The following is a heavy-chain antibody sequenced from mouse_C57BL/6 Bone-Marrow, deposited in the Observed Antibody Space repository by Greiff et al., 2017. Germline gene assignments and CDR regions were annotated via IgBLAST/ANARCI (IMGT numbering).Heavy chain of an antibody. V-gene: IGHV1-59*01. CDR3: ARSATGVDWYFDV. CDR1: GYTFTSYW. J-gene: IGHJ1*03. CDR2: IYPSDSYT. D-gene: IGHD1-1*01. Sequence: QVQLQQSGAELVRPGTSVKLSCKASGYTFTSYWMHWVKQRPGQGLEWIGGIYPSDSYTNYNQKFKGKATLTVDTSSSTAYMQLSSLTSEDSGVYYCARSATGVDWYFDVWGTGTTVTVSA.